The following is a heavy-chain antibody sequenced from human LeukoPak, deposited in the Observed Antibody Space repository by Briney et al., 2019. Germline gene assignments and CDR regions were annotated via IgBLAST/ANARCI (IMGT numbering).Heavy chain of an antibody. CDR1: GGSISSGDYY. J-gene: IGHJ6*03. CDR2: IYYSGST. Sequence: SQTLSLTCTVSGGSISSGDYYWSWIRQPPGKGLEWIGYIYYSGSTYYNPSLKSRVTISVDTSKNQFSLKLSSVTAADTAVYYCASLRGYSGYLGSNYYYYMDVWGKGTTVTVSS. CDR3: ASLRGYSGYLGSNYYYYMDV. D-gene: IGHD5-12*01. V-gene: IGHV4-30-4*08.